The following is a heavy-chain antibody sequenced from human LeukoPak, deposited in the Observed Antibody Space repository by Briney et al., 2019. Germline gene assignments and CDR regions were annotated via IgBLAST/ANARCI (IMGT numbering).Heavy chain of an antibody. CDR3: ARANLGATRGYGMDV. CDR1: GFTFSSYG. CDR2: ISYDGSNK. J-gene: IGHJ6*02. Sequence: GGSLRLSCAASGFTFSSYGMHWVRQAPGKGLEWVAVISYDGSNKYYADSVKGRFTISRDNSKNTLYLQMNSQRAEDTAVYYCARANLGATRGYGMDVWGQGTTVTVSS. D-gene: IGHD1-26*01. V-gene: IGHV3-30*03.